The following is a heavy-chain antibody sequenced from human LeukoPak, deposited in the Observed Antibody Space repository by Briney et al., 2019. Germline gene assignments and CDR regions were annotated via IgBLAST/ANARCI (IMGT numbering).Heavy chain of an antibody. Sequence: QPGGSLRLSCAASGFTFSSYGMHWVRRAPGKGLEWVAFIRYDGSNKYNADSVKGRFTISRDNSKNTLYLQMNSLRAEDTAVYYGAGGPTPLLLWNPTRGYFQHWGQGTLVTVSS. D-gene: IGHD3-10*01. V-gene: IGHV3-30*02. CDR2: IRYDGSNK. CDR3: AGGPTPLLLWNPTRGYFQH. CDR1: GFTFSSYG. J-gene: IGHJ1*01.